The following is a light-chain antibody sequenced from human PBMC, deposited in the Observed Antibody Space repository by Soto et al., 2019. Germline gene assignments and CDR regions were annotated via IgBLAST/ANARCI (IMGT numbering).Light chain of an antibody. V-gene: IGKV1-39*01. J-gene: IGKJ2*01. CDR3: QQSYISPYT. CDR1: QSISSY. CDR2: VAS. Sequence: DIQMTQSPSSLSASVGDRVTITCRESQSISSYLNWYQQKPGKAPKFLIYVASTLQSGVPSRFSGSGSGTDFTLTITSLQPEDFATYYCQQSYISPYTFGQGTKWEIK.